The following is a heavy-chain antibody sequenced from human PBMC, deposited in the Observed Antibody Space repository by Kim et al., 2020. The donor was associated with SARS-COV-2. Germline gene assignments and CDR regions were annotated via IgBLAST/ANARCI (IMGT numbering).Heavy chain of an antibody. V-gene: IGHV4-34*01. Sequence: SETLSLTCAVYGGSFSGYYWSWIRQPPGKGLEWIGEINHSGSTNYNPSLKSRVTISVDTSKNQFSLKLSSVTAADTAVYYCARGPDSSSWYRPFDNWGQGTLVTVSS. D-gene: IGHD6-13*01. CDR3: ARGPDSSSWYRPFDN. CDR1: GGSFSGYY. CDR2: INHSGST. J-gene: IGHJ4*02.